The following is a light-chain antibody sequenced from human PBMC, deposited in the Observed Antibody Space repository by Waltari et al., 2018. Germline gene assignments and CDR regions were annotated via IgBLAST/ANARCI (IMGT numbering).Light chain of an antibody. Sequence: EIVLTQSPGTLSLSPGERATLSCRASQSVSSIYLAWYQQKPGQTPRLLIYGASSRATGIPDRFSGSVSGTDFTLTISRLEPEDSAVYYCQQYVSSPLTFGGGTKVEIK. CDR3: QQYVSSPLT. J-gene: IGKJ4*01. V-gene: IGKV3-20*01. CDR2: GAS. CDR1: QSVSSIY.